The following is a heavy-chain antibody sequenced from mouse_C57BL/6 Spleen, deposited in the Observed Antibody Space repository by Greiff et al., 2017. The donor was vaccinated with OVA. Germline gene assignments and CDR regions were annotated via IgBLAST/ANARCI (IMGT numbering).Heavy chain of an antibody. CDR1: GFTFSDYG. Sequence: EVKLMESGGGLVKPGGSLKLSCAASGFTFSDYGMHWVRQAPETGLEWVAYISSGSSTIYYADTVKGRFTISRDNAKNTLFLQMTSLRSEDTAMYYCAMGAMDYWGQGTSVTVSS. V-gene: IGHV5-17*01. CDR3: AMGAMDY. J-gene: IGHJ4*01. CDR2: ISSGSSTI.